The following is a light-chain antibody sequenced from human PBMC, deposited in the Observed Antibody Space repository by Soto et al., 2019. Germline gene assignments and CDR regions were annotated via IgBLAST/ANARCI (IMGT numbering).Light chain of an antibody. CDR2: DAS. CDR3: QQYNSYSLST. Sequence: DTQMTQSPSTLSASVGDRVTITCRASQSIGDWLAWYQQRPGKAPSLLIYDASVSASGTPTRFSGSGSGTEFTLTITGLQPDDFATSYCQQYNSYSLSTFGQGTKVEI. J-gene: IGKJ2*01. CDR1: QSIGDW. V-gene: IGKV1-5*01.